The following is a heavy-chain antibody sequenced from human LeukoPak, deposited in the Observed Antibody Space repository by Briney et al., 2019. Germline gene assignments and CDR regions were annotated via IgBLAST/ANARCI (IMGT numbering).Heavy chain of an antibody. CDR2: ISAYNGNT. CDR3: AGLIAVAAVLDY. D-gene: IGHD6-19*01. CDR1: GYTFTSYG. Sequence: ASVKVSCKASGYTFTSYGISWVRQAPGQGLEWMGWISAYNGNTNYAQKLQGRVTMTTDTSTSTAYMELRSLRSGDTAVYYCAGLIAVAAVLDYWGQGTLVTVSS. V-gene: IGHV1-18*01. J-gene: IGHJ4*02.